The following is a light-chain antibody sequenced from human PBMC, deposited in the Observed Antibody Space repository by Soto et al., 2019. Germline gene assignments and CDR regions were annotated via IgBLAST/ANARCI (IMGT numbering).Light chain of an antibody. Sequence: IAMTQSPATLSLSPGERATLACRASQTVRNFLGWYQQKPGQAPRLLIYNVPTTATGIPDRISGSGSGTEFTLTISSLQSEDLAVYYCQQYNNWPPTFGRGNHWRL. CDR1: QTVRNF. CDR2: NVP. CDR3: QQYNNWPPT. V-gene: IGKV3-15*01. J-gene: IGKJ5*01.